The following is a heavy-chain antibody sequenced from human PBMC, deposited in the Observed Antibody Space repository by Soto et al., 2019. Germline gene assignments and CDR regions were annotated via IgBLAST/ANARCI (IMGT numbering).Heavy chain of an antibody. CDR1: GDSVSSGSSF. V-gene: IGHV4-61*01. Sequence: ETLSLTCSVSGDSVSSGSSFWSWIRQPPGKGLEWIGYIYYSGSTNYNPSLKGRVTISVDTSKNQFSLKLSSVTAADTAVYYCARGRYGDYSFWFDPWGQGTLVTVSS. D-gene: IGHD4-17*01. CDR3: ARGRYGDYSFWFDP. CDR2: IYYSGST. J-gene: IGHJ5*02.